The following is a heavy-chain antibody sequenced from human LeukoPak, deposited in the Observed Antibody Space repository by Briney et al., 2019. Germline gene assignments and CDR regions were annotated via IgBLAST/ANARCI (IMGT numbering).Heavy chain of an antibody. CDR1: GGTFSSYA. CDR2: IIPIFGTA. V-gene: IGHV1-69*05. J-gene: IGHJ4*02. CDR3: ASALQYRDYEFDY. D-gene: IGHD4-17*01. Sequence: SVKVSCKASGGTFSSYAISWVRQAPGQGLEWMGGIIPIFGTANYAQKFQGRVTITTDESTSTAYMELSSLRSEDTAVYYCASALQYRDYEFDYWGQGTLVTVSS.